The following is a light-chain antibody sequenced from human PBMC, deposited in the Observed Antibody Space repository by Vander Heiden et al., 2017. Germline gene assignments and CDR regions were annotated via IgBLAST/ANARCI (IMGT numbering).Light chain of an antibody. Sequence: QSVLTQPPSVSAAPGQKVTISCSGSSSNIGNNYVSWYQQLPGTAPKLLIYDNNKRPSGIPDRFSGSKSGTSATLGITGLQTGDEADYCCGTWDSSLSAGDVVFGGGTKLTVL. J-gene: IGLJ2*01. CDR3: GTWDSSLSAGDVV. CDR1: SSNIGNNY. V-gene: IGLV1-51*01. CDR2: DNN.